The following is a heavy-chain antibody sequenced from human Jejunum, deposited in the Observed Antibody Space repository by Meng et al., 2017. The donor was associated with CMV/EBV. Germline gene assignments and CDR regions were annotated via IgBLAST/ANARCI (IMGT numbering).Heavy chain of an antibody. CDR3: AREGAAAGLDLDY. CDR2: IDGGNGNT. Sequence: GQRIEWMGWIDGGNGNTRYSEKFQGRVTMTSDTSASTGYMELSSLRSEDTAVYYCAREGAAAGLDLDYWGQGTLVTVSS. V-gene: IGHV1-3*01. D-gene: IGHD6-25*01. J-gene: IGHJ4*02.